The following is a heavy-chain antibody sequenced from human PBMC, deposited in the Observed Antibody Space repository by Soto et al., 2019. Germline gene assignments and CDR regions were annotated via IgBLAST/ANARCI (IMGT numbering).Heavy chain of an antibody. CDR1: GYTFTSYA. V-gene: IGHV1-3*01. J-gene: IGHJ2*01. D-gene: IGHD1-26*01. Sequence: QVQLVQSGAEVKKPGASVKVSCKASGYTFTSYAMHWVRQAPGQRLEGMGWINAGNGNTKYSQKFQGRVTITRDTAASTAYMELSSLRAEDTAVYDCARGGSLYWYFDLWGRGTLVTVSS. CDR3: ARGGSLYWYFDL. CDR2: INAGNGNT.